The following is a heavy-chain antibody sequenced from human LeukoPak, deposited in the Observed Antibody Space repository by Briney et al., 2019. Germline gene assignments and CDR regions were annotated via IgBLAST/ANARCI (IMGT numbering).Heavy chain of an antibody. CDR3: ARAHSSGWPHMFDP. J-gene: IGHJ5*02. CDR1: GGSISSSSSSYY. D-gene: IGHD6-19*01. Sequence: SETLSLTCTVSGGSISSSSSSYYWGWIRQPPGKGLEWIGTIYYSGSTYYNPSLKSRVTISVDTSKNQFSLKVSSVTAADTAVYYCARAHSSGWPHMFDPWGQGTLVTVPS. CDR2: IYYSGST. V-gene: IGHV4-39*07.